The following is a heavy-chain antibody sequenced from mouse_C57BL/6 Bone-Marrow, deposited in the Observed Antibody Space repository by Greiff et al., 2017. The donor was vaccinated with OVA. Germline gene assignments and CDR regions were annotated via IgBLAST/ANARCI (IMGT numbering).Heavy chain of an antibody. D-gene: IGHD2-1*01. CDR2: IDPSDSYT. Sequence: QVQLKQPGAELVRPGTSVKLSCKASGYTFTSYWMHWVKQRPGQGLEWIGVIDPSDSYTNYNQKFKGKATLTVDTSSSTAYMQLSSLTSEDSAVYYCARVRSTFFDYWGQGTTLTVSS. J-gene: IGHJ2*01. V-gene: IGHV1-59*01. CDR3: ARVRSTFFDY. CDR1: GYTFTSYW.